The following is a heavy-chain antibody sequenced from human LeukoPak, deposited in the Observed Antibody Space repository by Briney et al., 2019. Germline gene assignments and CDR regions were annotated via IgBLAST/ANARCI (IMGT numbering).Heavy chain of an antibody. CDR3: AKHLHYYVAMDV. CDR1: GFIFSAYA. V-gene: IGHV3-23*05. J-gene: IGHJ6*02. CDR2: IGSDNKP. D-gene: IGHD3-10*02. Sequence: GGSLRLSCEASGFIFSAYAMTWVRQAPGKGLEWVSSIGSDNKPHYSESVKSRFAIPRDNSKSMLFLQLNSLRADDTALYYCAKHLHYYVAMDVWGQGTTVTVSS.